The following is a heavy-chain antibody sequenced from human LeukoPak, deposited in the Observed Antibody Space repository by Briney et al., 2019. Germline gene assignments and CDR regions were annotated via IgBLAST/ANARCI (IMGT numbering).Heavy chain of an antibody. D-gene: IGHD5-18*01. J-gene: IGHJ3*02. CDR3: ARVGDTAMVVDAFDI. V-gene: IGHV3-66*02. Sequence: GGSLRLSCAASGFTVRSNYMSWVRQAPGEGLKWVSVIYSGGSTYYPDSLKYRFPISRDNSTNTMSLLTNRLRAEDTAVYYCARVGDTAMVVDAFDIWGQGTMVTVSS. CDR1: GFTVRSNY. CDR2: IYSGGST.